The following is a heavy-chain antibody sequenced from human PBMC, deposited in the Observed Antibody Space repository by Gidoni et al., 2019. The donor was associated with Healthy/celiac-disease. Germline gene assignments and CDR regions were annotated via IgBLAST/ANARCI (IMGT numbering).Heavy chain of an antibody. CDR2: ISGSGGST. V-gene: IGHV3-23*01. J-gene: IGHJ4*02. D-gene: IGHD2-15*01. CDR1: GFTFSSYA. Sequence: EVQLLESGGGLVQPGGSLRLSCAASGFTFSSYAMSWVRQAPGKGLEWVSAISGSGGSTYYADSVKGRFTISRDNSKNTLYLQMNSLRAEDTAVYYCAKVGGFGVCSGGSCYSGLNYWGQGTLVTVSS. CDR3: AKVGGFGVCSGGSCYSGLNY.